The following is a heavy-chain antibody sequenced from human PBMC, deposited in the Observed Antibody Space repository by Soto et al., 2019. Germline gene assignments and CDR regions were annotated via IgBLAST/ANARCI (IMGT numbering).Heavy chain of an antibody. CDR2: IRVYNGDT. V-gene: IGHV1-18*01. CDR3: ASADYGDDDY. J-gene: IGHJ4*02. D-gene: IGHD4-17*01. Sequence: QVQLVQSGAEVKKPGASVKVSCKASGFAFSNSRISWVRQAPGQGPEWMGWIRVYNGDTKYAQKFQDRLTMTTDTSTSTAYMELRSLRSDDTAVYFCASADYGDDDYWGQGTLVTVSS. CDR1: GFAFSNSR.